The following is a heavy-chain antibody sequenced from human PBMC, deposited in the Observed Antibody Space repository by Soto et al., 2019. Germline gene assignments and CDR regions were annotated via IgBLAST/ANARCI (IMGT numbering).Heavy chain of an antibody. Sequence: ASVKVSCKASGYTCTSYGISWGRQAPGQGLEWMGWISAYNGNTNYAQKLQGRVTMTTDTSTSTAYMELRSLRSDDTAVYYCARDPLLSGWFDYWGQGTLVTVSS. J-gene: IGHJ4*02. CDR1: GYTCTSYG. V-gene: IGHV1-18*01. CDR2: ISAYNGNT. CDR3: ARDPLLSGWFDY. D-gene: IGHD6-19*01.